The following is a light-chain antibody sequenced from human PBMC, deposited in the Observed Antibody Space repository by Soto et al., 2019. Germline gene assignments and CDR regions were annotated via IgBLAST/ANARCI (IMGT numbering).Light chain of an antibody. J-gene: IGKJ2*01. V-gene: IGKV1-13*02. CDR1: QGISSA. CDR3: QQFNSYPHT. CDR2: DAS. Sequence: AIQLTQSPSSLSASVGDRVTITCRASQGISSALAWYQQKPGKAPKLLIYDASSLESGVPSRFSCSGSGTDFALTISSLQPEDLGNYYCQQFNSYPHTFGQGTKLEIK.